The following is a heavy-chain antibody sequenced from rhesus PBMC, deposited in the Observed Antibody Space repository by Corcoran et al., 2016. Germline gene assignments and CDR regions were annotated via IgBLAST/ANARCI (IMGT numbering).Heavy chain of an antibody. D-gene: IGHD6-25*01. CDR2: IIPLVGKT. Sequence: QVQLVQSGAEVKKPGASVKVSCKASGFTFGSYAISWVRQTPGQGLEWMGVIIPLVGKTNYAEKFQGRVTITADTSTSTAYMELSSLRSEDTAVYYCARVGYSGSWNAFSFDYWGQGVLVTVSS. J-gene: IGHJ4*01. V-gene: IGHV1-198*02. CDR1: GFTFGSYA. CDR3: ARVGYSGSWNAFSFDY.